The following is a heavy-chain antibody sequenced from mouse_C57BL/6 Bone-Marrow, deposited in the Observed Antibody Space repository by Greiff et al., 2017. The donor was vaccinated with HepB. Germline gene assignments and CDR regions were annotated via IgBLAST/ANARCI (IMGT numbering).Heavy chain of an antibody. CDR3: ARDDYGSSYVAWFAY. CDR1: GYPFTSYG. J-gene: IGHJ3*01. V-gene: IGHV1-81*01. CDR2: IYPRSGNT. Sequence: VQLQESGAELARPGASVKLSCKASGYPFTSYGLSWVKQRTGQGLEWIGEIYPRSGNTYYNEKFKGKATLTADKSSSTAYMELRSLTSEDSAVYFCARDDYGSSYVAWFAYWGQGTLVTVSA. D-gene: IGHD1-1*01.